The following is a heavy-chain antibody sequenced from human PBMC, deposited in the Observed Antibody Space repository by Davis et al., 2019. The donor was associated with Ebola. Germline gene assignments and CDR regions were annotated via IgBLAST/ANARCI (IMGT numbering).Heavy chain of an antibody. CDR1: GFGFSNYW. Sequence: GESLKIPCAASGFGFSNYWIHWVRQAPGKGLVWVSRVSPDGSATGYADSVRGRFTIPRDNAKNTLHLQMNSLRVEDTALYYCTTPGGQDSGYDVFDIWGQGTMVTVSS. CDR2: VSPDGSAT. V-gene: IGHV3-74*01. CDR3: TTPGGQDSGYDVFDI. D-gene: IGHD5-12*01. J-gene: IGHJ3*02.